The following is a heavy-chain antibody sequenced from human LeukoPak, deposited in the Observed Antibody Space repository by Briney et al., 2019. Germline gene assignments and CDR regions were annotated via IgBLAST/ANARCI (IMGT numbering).Heavy chain of an antibody. D-gene: IGHD5-18*01. CDR3: ASSVDGYTAMVLDY. CDR2: IIPIFGTA. V-gene: IGHV1-69*13. CDR1: AGTFSSYA. J-gene: IGHJ4*02. Sequence: GASVKVSCKASAGTFSSYALSWVRQAPGQGLEWMGGIIPIFGTANYAQKFQGRVTITADESTSTAYMELSSLRSEDTAVYYCASSVDGYTAMVLDYWGQGTLVTVSS.